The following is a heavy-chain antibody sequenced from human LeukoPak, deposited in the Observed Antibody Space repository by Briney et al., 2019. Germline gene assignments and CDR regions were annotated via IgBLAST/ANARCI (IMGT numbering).Heavy chain of an antibody. V-gene: IGHV4-30-2*01. D-gene: IGHD3-10*01. J-gene: IGHJ4*02. Sequence: SETLSLTCAVSGGSISSGGYSWSWIRQPPGKGLEWIGYIYHSGSTYYNPSLKGRVTISVDRSKNQFSLKLSSVTAADTAVYYCARGPGGEVLGFDYWGQGTLVTVSS. CDR3: ARGPGGEVLGFDY. CDR1: GGSISSGGYS. CDR2: IYHSGST.